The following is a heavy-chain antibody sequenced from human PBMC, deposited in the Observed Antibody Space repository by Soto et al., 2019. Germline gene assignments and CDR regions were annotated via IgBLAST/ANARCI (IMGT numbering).Heavy chain of an antibody. CDR2: IWYDGSNK. V-gene: IGHV3-33*01. CDR3: TRASGPFHY. CDR1: GFAFITYG. D-gene: IGHD5-12*01. Sequence: GGSRRLSYAASGFAFITYGIHWVRQAPGKGLEWVAVIWYDGSNKYYAASVKGRFTISRDNSKNTLYLQMNILRADATAMYFCTRASGPFHYWGQG. J-gene: IGHJ4*02.